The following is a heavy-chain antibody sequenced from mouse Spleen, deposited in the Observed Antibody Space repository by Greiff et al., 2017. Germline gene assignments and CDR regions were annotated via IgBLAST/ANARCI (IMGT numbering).Heavy chain of an antibody. Sequence: EVHLVESEGGLVQPGSSMKLSCTASGFTFSDYYMAWVRQVPEKGLEWVANINYDGSSTYYLDSLKSRFIISRDNAKNILYLQMSSLKSEDTATYYCARRENYRDYFDYWGQGTTLTVAS. D-gene: IGHD2-14*01. CDR3: ARRENYRDYFDY. CDR1: GFTFSDYY. J-gene: IGHJ2*01. CDR2: INYDGSST. V-gene: IGHV5-16*01.